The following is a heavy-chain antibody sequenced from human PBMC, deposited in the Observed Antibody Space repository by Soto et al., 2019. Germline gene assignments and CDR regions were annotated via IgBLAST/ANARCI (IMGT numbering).Heavy chain of an antibody. CDR1: GYTFASYG. V-gene: IGHV1-18*01. CDR2: ISAYNGNT. CDR3: AKGNRIEAFDI. Sequence: QVQLVQSGAEVKKPGASVKVSCKASGYTFASYGFSWVRQAPGQGLEWMGWISAYNGNTNYAQKLHAKFTMTKGTSTSKAYMELRGLRSDDTAVYYRAKGNRIEAFDIWGQGTMVTVSS. J-gene: IGHJ3*02. D-gene: IGHD2-15*01.